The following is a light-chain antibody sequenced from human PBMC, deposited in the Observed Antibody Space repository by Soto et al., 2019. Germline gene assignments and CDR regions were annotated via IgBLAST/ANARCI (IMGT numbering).Light chain of an antibody. Sequence: DIVMTQSPGIPSVSPGERATLSCRASQSILTNLAWYQQQPGRPPRLLIYGASTRAAGIPARFTGSGSGTEFTLTISSLQSEDFAVYYCQQYSDWPPYTFGQGTKLEIK. CDR2: GAS. CDR3: QQYSDWPPYT. V-gene: IGKV3-15*01. CDR1: QSILTN. J-gene: IGKJ2*01.